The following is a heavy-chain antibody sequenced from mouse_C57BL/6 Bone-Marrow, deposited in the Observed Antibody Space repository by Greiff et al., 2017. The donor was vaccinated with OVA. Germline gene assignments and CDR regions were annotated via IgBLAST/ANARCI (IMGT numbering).Heavy chain of an antibody. CDR1: GYTFTSYW. CDR3: ARGDY. CDR2: IDPSDSYT. V-gene: IGHV1-69*01. J-gene: IGHJ4*01. Sequence: QVQLKQPGAELVMPGASVKLSCTASGYTFTSYWMHWVQQRPGQGLEWIGEIDPSDSYTNYNQKFKGKSTLTVDKSSSTAYMQLSSLTSEDSAVYYCARGDYWGQGTSVTVSS.